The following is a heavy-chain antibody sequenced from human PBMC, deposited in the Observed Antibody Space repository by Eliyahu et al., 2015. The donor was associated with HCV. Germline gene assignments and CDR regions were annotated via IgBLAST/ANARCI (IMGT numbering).Heavy chain of an antibody. J-gene: IGHJ4*02. CDR3: ARGFMTTVVEYYFDF. V-gene: IGHV3-33*01. D-gene: IGHD4-23*01. Sequence: QVQLVESGGGVVQPGRSLRLSCAXSGFXFXVAYGMHWVRQAPGKGLEGVALIWYDENNKYYADSVKGRFTISRDNSKNTLYLQMNSLRAEDTAVYYCARGFMTTVVEYYFDFWGQGTLVTVSS. CDR1: GFXFXVAYG. CDR2: IWYDENNK.